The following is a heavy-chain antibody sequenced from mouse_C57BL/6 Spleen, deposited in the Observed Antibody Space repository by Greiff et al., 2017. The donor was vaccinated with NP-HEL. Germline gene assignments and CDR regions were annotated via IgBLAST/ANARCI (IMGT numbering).Heavy chain of an antibody. CDR3: ARDINLFDY. CDR2: ISDGGSYT. D-gene: IGHD1-1*01. J-gene: IGHJ2*01. Sequence: EVKLVESGGGLVKPGGSLKLSCAASGFTFSSYAMSWVRQTPEKRLEWVATISDGGSYTYYPDNVKGRFTISRDNAKNNLYLQMSHLKSEDTAMYYCARDINLFDYWGQGTTLTVSS. V-gene: IGHV5-4*01. CDR1: GFTFSSYA.